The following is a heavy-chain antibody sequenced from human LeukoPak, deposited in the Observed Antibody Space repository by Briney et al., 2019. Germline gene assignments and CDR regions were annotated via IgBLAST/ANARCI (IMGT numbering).Heavy chain of an antibody. D-gene: IGHD3-9*01. J-gene: IGHJ4*02. Sequence: GASVKVSCKVSGYTLTELSMHWVRQAPGKGLEWMGGFDPEDGETIYAQKFQGRVTMTEDTSTDTAYMELSSLRSEDTAVYYCATDRRRYFDWLSRFDYWGQGALVTVSS. CDR3: ATDRRRYFDWLSRFDY. CDR1: GYTLTELS. CDR2: FDPEDGET. V-gene: IGHV1-24*01.